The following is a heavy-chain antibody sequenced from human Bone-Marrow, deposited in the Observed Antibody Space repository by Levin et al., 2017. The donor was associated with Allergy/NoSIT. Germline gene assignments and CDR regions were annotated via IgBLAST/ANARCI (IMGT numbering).Heavy chain of an antibody. CDR2: INHSGST. D-gene: IGHD3-22*01. Sequence: SETLSLTCAVYGGSFSGYYWSWIRQPPGKGLEWIGEINHSGSTNYNPSLKSRVTISVDTSKNQFSLKLSSVTAADTAVYYCAREGPSYYYDSSGYIASDAFDIWGQGTMVTVSS. J-gene: IGHJ3*02. V-gene: IGHV4-34*01. CDR1: GGSFSGYY. CDR3: AREGPSYYYDSSGYIASDAFDI.